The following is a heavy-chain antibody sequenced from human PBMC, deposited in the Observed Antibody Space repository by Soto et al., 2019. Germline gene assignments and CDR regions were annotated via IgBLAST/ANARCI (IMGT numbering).Heavy chain of an antibody. CDR3: ARLYGLALFDY. CDR2: INYSGST. Sequence: QVQLQESGPGLVKPSETLSLTCTVSGGSISSYYWRWIRQPPGKGLEWIGYINYSGSTNYNPSLNGLANLPAATSKTPCALKLSSVTAADPAVYYCARLYGLALFDYWRQGTLVTVSS. J-gene: IGHJ4*02. D-gene: IGHD2-8*01. CDR1: GGSISSYY. V-gene: IGHV4-59*01.